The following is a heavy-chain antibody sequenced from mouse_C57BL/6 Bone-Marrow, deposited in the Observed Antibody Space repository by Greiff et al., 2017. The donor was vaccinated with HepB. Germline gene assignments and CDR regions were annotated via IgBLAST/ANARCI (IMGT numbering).Heavy chain of an antibody. Sequence: QVQLQQPGAELVKPGALVKLSCKASGYTFTSYWMHWVKQRPGQGLEWIGMIHPNSGSTNYNEKFKSKATLTVDKSSSTAYMQLSSLTSEDSAVYYCARRDYSNWFAYWGQGTLVTVSA. J-gene: IGHJ3*01. CDR3: ARRDYSNWFAY. CDR1: GYTFTSYW. V-gene: IGHV1-64*01. D-gene: IGHD2-5*01. CDR2: IHPNSGST.